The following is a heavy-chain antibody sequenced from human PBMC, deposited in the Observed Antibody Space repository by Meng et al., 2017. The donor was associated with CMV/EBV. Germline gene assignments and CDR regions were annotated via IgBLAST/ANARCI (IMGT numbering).Heavy chain of an antibody. J-gene: IGHJ6*02. V-gene: IGHV3-30*03. CDR3: ARDYEYYDFWSGYYTRGYYYYGMDV. Sequence: GGSLRLSCTVSGGSISSYYWSWIRQPPGKGLEWVAVISYDGSNKYYADSVKGRFTISRDNSKNTLYLQMNSLRAEDTAVYYCARDYEYYDFWSGYYTRGYYYYGMDVWGQGTTVTVSS. CDR1: GGSISSYY. D-gene: IGHD3-3*01. CDR2: ISYDGSNK.